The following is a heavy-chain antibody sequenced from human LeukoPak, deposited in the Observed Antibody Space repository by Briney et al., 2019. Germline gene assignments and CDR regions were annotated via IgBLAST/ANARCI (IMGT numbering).Heavy chain of an antibody. J-gene: IGHJ4*02. D-gene: IGHD3-9*01. V-gene: IGHV3-21*01. CDR3: ARSLPYDILTGHYLFDY. CDR2: ISSSSSYI. CDR1: GFTFSSYS. Sequence: GGPLRLSCAPSGFTFSSYSMNWVRQAPGKGLEWVSSISSSSSYIYYADSVKGRFTISRDNAKNSLYLQMNSLRAEDTAVYYCARSLPYDILTGHYLFDYWGQGTLVTVSS.